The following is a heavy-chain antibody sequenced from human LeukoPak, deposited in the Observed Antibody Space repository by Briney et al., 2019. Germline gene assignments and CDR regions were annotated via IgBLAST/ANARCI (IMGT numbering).Heavy chain of an antibody. Sequence: ASVKVSCKASGYTFTSYDINWVRQATGQGLEWMGWMNPNSGNTGYAQKFQGRVTMTRNTSISTAYMELSSLRSEDTAVCYCARELAADFHFDYWGQGTLVTVSS. CDR2: MNPNSGNT. J-gene: IGHJ4*02. V-gene: IGHV1-8*01. CDR1: GYTFTSYD. D-gene: IGHD1-1*01. CDR3: ARELAADFHFDY.